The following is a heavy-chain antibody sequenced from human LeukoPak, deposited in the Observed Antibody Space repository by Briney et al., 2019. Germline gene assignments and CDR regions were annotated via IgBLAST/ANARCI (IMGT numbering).Heavy chain of an antibody. Sequence: SETLSLTCTVSGGSISSHHWSWIRQPAGKGLEWIGRIYTSGSTNYNPSLKSRVTMSVDTSKNQFSLKLSSVTAADTAVYYCARDRSSGWDDAFDIWGQGTMVTVSS. V-gene: IGHV4-4*07. CDR1: GGSISSHH. J-gene: IGHJ3*02. D-gene: IGHD6-19*01. CDR2: IYTSGST. CDR3: ARDRSSGWDDAFDI.